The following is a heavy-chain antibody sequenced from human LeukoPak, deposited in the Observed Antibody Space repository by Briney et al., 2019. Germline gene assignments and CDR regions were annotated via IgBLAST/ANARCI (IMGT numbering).Heavy chain of an antibody. J-gene: IGHJ6*03. D-gene: IGHD3-3*01. V-gene: IGHV3-74*01. CDR1: GFTFSSHA. CDR2: INSEGSST. CDR3: ARGLYYDFWSGYYWHYYYYMDV. Sequence: QSGGSLRLSCAASGFTFSSHAMHWVRQAPGKGLVWVSRINSEGSSTSYADSVKGRFTISRDNAKNTLYLQMNSLRAEDTAVYYCARGLYYDFWSGYYWHYYYYMDVWGKGTTVTVSS.